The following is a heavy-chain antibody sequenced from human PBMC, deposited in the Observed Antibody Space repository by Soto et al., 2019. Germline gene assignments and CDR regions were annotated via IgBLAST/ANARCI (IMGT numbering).Heavy chain of an antibody. CDR1: GFTFDDYA. CDR2: ISWNSGSI. V-gene: IGHV3-9*01. D-gene: IGHD6-19*01. J-gene: IGHJ4*02. Sequence: GGSLRLSCAASGFTFDDYAMHWVRQAPGKGLEWVSGISWNSGSIGYADSVKGRFTISRDNAKNSLYLQMNSLRAEDTALYYCAKDLGYSSGPWYFDYWGQGTLVTVSS. CDR3: AKDLGYSSGPWYFDY.